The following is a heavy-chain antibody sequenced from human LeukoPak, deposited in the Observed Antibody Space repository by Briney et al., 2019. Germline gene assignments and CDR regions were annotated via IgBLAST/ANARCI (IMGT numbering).Heavy chain of an antibody. CDR1: GFTFSSYA. V-gene: IGHV3-23*01. CDR3: AKASSSWYLHWFDP. D-gene: IGHD6-13*01. J-gene: IGHJ5*02. Sequence: GGSLRLSCAASGFTFSSYAMSWVRQAPGKGLEWVSAISGSGGSTYYADSVKGRFTISRDNSKNTLHLQMNSLRAEDTAVYYCAKASSSWYLHWFDPWGQGTLVTVSS. CDR2: ISGSGGST.